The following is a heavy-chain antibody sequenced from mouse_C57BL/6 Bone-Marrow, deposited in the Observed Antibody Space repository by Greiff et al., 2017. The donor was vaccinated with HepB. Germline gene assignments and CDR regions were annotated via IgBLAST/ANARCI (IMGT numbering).Heavy chain of an antibody. J-gene: IGHJ2*01. CDR1: GYTFTSYW. CDR2: IDPSDSYT. V-gene: IGHV1-50*01. CDR3: ATMVTTWYFDY. Sequence: QVQLQQPGAELVKPGASVKLSCKASGYTFTSYWMQWVKQRPGQGLEWIGEIDPSDSYTHYNQKFKGKATLTVDTSSSTAYMQLSSLTSEDSAVYYCATMVTTWYFDYWGQGTTLTVSS. D-gene: IGHD2-1*01.